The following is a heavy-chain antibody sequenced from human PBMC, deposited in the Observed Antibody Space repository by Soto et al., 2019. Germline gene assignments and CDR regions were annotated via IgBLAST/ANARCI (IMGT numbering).Heavy chain of an antibody. J-gene: IGHJ5*02. D-gene: IGHD4-4*01. CDR2: IYYSGST. Sequence: PSETLSLTCTVSGGSISSSSYYWGWIRQTPGKGLEWIGSIYYSGSTYYNPSLKSRVTISVDTSKNQFSLKLSSVTAADTAVYYCARPHDDYSNYEARNWFDPWGQGTLVTVSS. V-gene: IGHV4-39*01. CDR3: ARPHDDYSNYEARNWFDP. CDR1: GGSISSSSYY.